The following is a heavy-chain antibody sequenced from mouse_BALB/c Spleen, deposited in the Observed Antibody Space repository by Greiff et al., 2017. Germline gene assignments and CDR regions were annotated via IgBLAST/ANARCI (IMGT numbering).Heavy chain of an antibody. Sequence: EVQLQQSGAELVEPGASVKLSCTASGFNFKDSYMHWVKQRPEQGLEWIGRIEPASGNTKYDTKFQGKATITADTYSNTTFLRLSMLTSEDTAYYYCARGGTYYFDYWGQGTTVTVSA. CDR2: IEPASGNT. CDR1: GFNFKDSY. V-gene: IGHV14-3*02. J-gene: IGHJ2*01. CDR3: ARGGTYYFDY. D-gene: IGHD1-1*02.